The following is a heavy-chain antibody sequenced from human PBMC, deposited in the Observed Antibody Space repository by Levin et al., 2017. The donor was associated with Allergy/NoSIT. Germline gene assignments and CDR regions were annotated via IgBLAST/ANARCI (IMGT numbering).Heavy chain of an antibody. J-gene: IGHJ4*02. CDR2: ISYDGSNK. Sequence: LSLTCAASGFTFSSYTMHWVRQAPGKGLEWVAVISYDGSNKYYADSVKGRFTVSRDNSKNTLYLEMNSLSPEDTSVYFCATGRSMTTVATSPDYWGQGTLVTVSS. V-gene: IGHV3-30-3*01. CDR3: ATGRSMTTVATSPDY. D-gene: IGHD4-17*01. CDR1: GFTFSSYT.